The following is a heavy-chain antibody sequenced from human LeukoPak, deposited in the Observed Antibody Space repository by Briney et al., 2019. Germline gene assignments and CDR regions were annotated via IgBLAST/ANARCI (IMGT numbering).Heavy chain of an antibody. CDR3: ARGGFGDYYYFYMDV. D-gene: IGHD2-15*01. CDR2: ITSSNNYI. CDR1: RFTFSSYS. Sequence: GGSLRLSCAASRFTFSSYSMNWVRQAPGKGLEWVSSITSSNNYIYYGDSVKGRFTISRDDAKNSLFLQMNSLRAEDTATYYCARGGFGDYYYFYMDVWGKGTTVTVSS. V-gene: IGHV3-21*01. J-gene: IGHJ6*03.